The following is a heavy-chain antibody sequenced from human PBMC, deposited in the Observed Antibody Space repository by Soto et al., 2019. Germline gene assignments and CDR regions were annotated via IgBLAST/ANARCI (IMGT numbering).Heavy chain of an antibody. CDR3: ARGDMLPDGGGESFQH. Sequence: EVQLVESGGGLVKPGGSLRLSCAASGFTFSSYSMNWVRQAPGKGLEWVSSISSSSSYIYYADSVKGRFTISRDNAKNSLYLQMNSLRAEDTAVYYCARGDMLPDGGGESFQHWGQGSLVTVSA. J-gene: IGHJ1*01. CDR2: ISSSSSYI. D-gene: IGHD3-16*01. V-gene: IGHV3-21*01. CDR1: GFTFSSYS.